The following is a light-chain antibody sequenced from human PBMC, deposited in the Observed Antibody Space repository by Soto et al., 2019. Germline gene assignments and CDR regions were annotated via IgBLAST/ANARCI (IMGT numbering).Light chain of an antibody. J-gene: IGKJ4*01. Sequence: DIQMTQSPSSLSASLGDRVTITCRASQSISRYLHWFQQRPGEAPNLLIYSASTLQSGVPSRFSGSGSGTDFTLTISSLQPEDLGTYYCQQSYTAPLTFGGGTKVVIK. CDR2: SAS. V-gene: IGKV1-39*01. CDR1: QSISRY. CDR3: QQSYTAPLT.